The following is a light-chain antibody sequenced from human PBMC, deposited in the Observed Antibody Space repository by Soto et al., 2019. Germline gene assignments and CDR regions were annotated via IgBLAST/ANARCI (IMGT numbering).Light chain of an antibody. CDR2: DAS. CDR1: QSISSW. J-gene: IGKJ4*01. V-gene: IGKV1-5*01. CDR3: QQYNSYSLT. Sequence: DIQMTQSPSTLSASVGDRVTITCRASQSISSWLAWYQQKPGKAPKLLIYDASSLESGVPSRFSGSGSGTEFTLTISSXQPDDFATYYCQQYNSYSLTFGGGTKVDIK.